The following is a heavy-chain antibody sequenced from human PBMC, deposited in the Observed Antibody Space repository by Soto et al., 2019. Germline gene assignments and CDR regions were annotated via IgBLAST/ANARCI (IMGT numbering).Heavy chain of an antibody. D-gene: IGHD1-7*01. CDR3: AKSSRAGTMGDWFDP. V-gene: IGHV3-30*18. Sequence: VQLVESGGGVVQPGRSLRLSCAASGFTFSSYGMHWVRQAPGKGLEWVALISHDGSNKYYADSVKGRFTISRDNSKNTLYLQMNSLRTEDTAVYYCAKSSRAGTMGDWFDPWGQGTLVTVSS. CDR1: GFTFSSYG. J-gene: IGHJ5*02. CDR2: ISHDGSNK.